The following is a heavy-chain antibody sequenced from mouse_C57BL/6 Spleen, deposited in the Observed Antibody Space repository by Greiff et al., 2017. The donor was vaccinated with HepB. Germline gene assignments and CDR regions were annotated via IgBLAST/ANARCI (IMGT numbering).Heavy chain of an antibody. D-gene: IGHD1-1*01. J-gene: IGHJ2*01. CDR2: IYPGDGDT. Sequence: VQLQQSGPELVKPGASVKISCKASGYAFSSSWMNWVKQRPGKGLEWIGRIYPGDGDTNYNGKFKGKATLTADKSSSTAYMQLSSLTSEDSAVYFCARAGSHYFDYWGQGTTLTVSS. V-gene: IGHV1-82*01. CDR1: GYAFSSSW. CDR3: ARAGSHYFDY.